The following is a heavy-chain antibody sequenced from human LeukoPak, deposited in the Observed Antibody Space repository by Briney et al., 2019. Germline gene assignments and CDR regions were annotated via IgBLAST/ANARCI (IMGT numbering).Heavy chain of an antibody. CDR1: GGTFSSYA. CDR2: IIPILGTA. CDR3: SRGSEQLVLDY. Sequence: PVNVSCKASGGTFSSYAISGVRQAPGRGGAWMGGIIPILGTANFAHKFQGRVTITTDQSTSTVYLEASSLRSEDTAGYYFSRGSEQLVLDYWGQGTLVTVSS. V-gene: IGHV1-69*05. D-gene: IGHD6-6*01. J-gene: IGHJ4*02.